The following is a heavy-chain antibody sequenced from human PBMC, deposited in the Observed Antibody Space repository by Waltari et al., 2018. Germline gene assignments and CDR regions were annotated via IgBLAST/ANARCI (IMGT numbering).Heavy chain of an antibody. CDR1: EYTFASSY. Sequence: QVQLVQSGAEVKKPGASVKISCKTSEYTFASSYVHWVRQAPGQGLEWMGIIKPRGGSTIDAQRFQGRVTMTRDTSTSTVYMELSSLKSEDTAVYYCATDTGALWMDVWGQGTTVTVSS. CDR3: ATDTGALWMDV. D-gene: IGHD2-21*01. V-gene: IGHV1-46*01. CDR2: IKPRGGST. J-gene: IGHJ6*02.